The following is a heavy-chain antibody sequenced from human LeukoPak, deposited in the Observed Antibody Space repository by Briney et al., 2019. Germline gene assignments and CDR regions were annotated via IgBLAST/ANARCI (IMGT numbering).Heavy chain of an antibody. D-gene: IGHD3-16*02. CDR2: IIPIFCTA. CDR1: GGTFSSYA. CDR3: AMVWGSYRYRAFDI. Sequence: SVKVSCKASGGTFSSYAISWVRQAPGQGLEWMGGIIPIFCTANYAQKFQGRVTITADESTSTAYMELSSLRSEDTAVYYCAMVWGSYRYRAFDIWGQGTMVTVSS. J-gene: IGHJ3*02. V-gene: IGHV1-69*01.